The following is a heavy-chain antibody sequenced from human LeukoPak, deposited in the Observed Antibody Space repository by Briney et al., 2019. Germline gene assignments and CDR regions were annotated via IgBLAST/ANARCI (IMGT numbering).Heavy chain of an antibody. CDR1: GGSISSYY. D-gene: IGHD3-10*01. CDR2: IYSGGNT. V-gene: IGHV4-4*07. Sequence: PSETLSLTCTVSGGSISSYYWSWIRQPAGKGLEWIGRIYSGGNTNYNPSLKTRDTMSVDTSKNQFSLKLTSVTAADTAVYYCARGPYGSGSYAFNIWGQGTMVTVSS. J-gene: IGHJ3*02. CDR3: ARGPYGSGSYAFNI.